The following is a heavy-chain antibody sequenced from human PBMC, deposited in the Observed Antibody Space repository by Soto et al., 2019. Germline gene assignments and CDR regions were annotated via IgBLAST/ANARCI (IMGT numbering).Heavy chain of an antibody. V-gene: IGHV3-21*01. CDR3: ARDPVRYCCSTRCRYHRFEP. CDR1: GVTFRSYS. D-gene: IGHD2-2*01. CDR2: ISSSSSYI. Sequence: GGSLRLSCAASGVTFRSYSMNWVRQAPGKGLEWVSSISSSSSYIYYADSVKGRFTISRDNAKNSMYLQMNSLRAEDTAVYYCARDPVRYCCSTRCRYHRFEPWGQATLVTVS. J-gene: IGHJ5*02.